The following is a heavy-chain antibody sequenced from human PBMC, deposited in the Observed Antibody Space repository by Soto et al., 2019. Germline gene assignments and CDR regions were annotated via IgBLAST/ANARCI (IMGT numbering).Heavy chain of an antibody. J-gene: IGHJ3*02. D-gene: IGHD4-17*01. CDR2: INHSGST. CDR1: GGSFSGYY. CDR3: ARLYGDYVSSQEGGDAFDI. Sequence: SETLSLTCAVYGGSFSGYYWSWIRQPPGKGLEWIGEINHSGSTNYNPSLKSRVTISVDTSKNQFSLKLSSVTAADTAVYYCARLYGDYVSSQEGGDAFDIWGQGTMVTVSS. V-gene: IGHV4-34*01.